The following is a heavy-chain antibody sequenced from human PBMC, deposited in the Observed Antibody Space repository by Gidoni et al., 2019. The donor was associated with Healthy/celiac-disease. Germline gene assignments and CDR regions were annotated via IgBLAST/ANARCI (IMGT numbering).Heavy chain of an antibody. Sequence: EVQLLESGGGLVQPGGSLRLSCAASGFTFSSYAMSWVRQAPGQGLEWVSAISGSGGSKYYADSVKGRFTISRDNSKNTLYLQMNSLRAEDTAVYYCAKADIVVVVAATPGAFDIWGQGTMVTVSS. CDR3: AKADIVVVVAATPGAFDI. CDR1: GFTFSSYA. J-gene: IGHJ3*02. D-gene: IGHD2-15*01. V-gene: IGHV3-23*01. CDR2: ISGSGGSK.